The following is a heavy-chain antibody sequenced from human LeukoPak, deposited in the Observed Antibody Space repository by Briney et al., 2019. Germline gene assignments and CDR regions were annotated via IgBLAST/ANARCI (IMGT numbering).Heavy chain of an antibody. CDR3: AKGDSPTYYYMDV. D-gene: IGHD5-24*01. J-gene: IGHJ6*03. V-gene: IGHV3-23*01. CDR2: ICVIVATT. Sequence: FVICVIVATTYYADSLKGRFTISRENSKSTLYMQMNSQRGEDTAVYYCAKGDSPTYYYMDVWGKGTTVTVSS.